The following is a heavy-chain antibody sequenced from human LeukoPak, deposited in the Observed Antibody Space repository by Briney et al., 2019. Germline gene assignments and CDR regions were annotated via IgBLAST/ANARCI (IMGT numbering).Heavy chain of an antibody. Sequence: ASETLSLTCTVSGGSISSGDYYWSWIRQPPGKGLEWIGYIYYSGSTYYNPSLKSRVTISVDTSKNQFSLKLSSVTAADTAVYYCARVGPLYRKTPFDYWGQGTLVTVSS. D-gene: IGHD4-11*01. CDR3: ARVGPLYRKTPFDY. V-gene: IGHV4-30-4*01. CDR1: GGSISSGDYY. J-gene: IGHJ4*02. CDR2: IYYSGST.